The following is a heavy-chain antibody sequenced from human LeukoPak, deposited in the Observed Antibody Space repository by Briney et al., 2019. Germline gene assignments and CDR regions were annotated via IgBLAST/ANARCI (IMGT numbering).Heavy chain of an antibody. CDR2: ISSSSSYI. V-gene: IGHV3-21*01. CDR3: ARDTDRYYCDY. Sequence: GGSLRLSCAASGFTFSSYSMNWVRQVPRKGLEWVSSISSSSSYIYYADSVKGRFTISRDNAKNSLYLQMNSLRAEDTAVYYCARDTDRYYCDYWGQGTLVTVSS. D-gene: IGHD3-10*01. J-gene: IGHJ4*02. CDR1: GFTFSSYS.